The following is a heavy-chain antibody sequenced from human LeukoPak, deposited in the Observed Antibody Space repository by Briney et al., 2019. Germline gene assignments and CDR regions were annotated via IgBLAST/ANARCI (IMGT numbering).Heavy chain of an antibody. D-gene: IGHD3-22*01. Sequence: PGGSLRLSCAASGFTFSDYYMSWIRQAPGKGLEWVSYISSSGSTIYYADSVKGRFTISRDNAKNSLYLQMNSLRAEDTAVYYCAKARGIAVVTAFDYWGQGTLVTVSS. CDR1: GFTFSDYY. CDR3: AKARGIAVVTAFDY. V-gene: IGHV3-11*04. J-gene: IGHJ4*02. CDR2: ISSSGSTI.